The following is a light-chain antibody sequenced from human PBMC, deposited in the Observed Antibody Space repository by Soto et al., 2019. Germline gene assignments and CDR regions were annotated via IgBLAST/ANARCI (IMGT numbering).Light chain of an antibody. CDR1: QSVSSSY. J-gene: IGKJ4*01. Sequence: EIVLTQSPGTLSLSPGERATLSCRASQSVSSSYLAWYQQKPGQAPRLLIYGASSRATGIPDRFSGSGYGTDFTLTISRLESEDFAVYYCQQYGSSPITFGGGTKVEIK. V-gene: IGKV3-20*01. CDR2: GAS. CDR3: QQYGSSPIT.